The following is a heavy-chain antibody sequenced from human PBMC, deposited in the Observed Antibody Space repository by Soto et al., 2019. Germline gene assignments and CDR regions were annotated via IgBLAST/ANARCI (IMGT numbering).Heavy chain of an antibody. Sequence: VQLVQSGAEVEKPGASVKVSCKASGYSLTAYYIHWVRQAPGQGLEWMGWINPNSGATNYEQKLRGRVTMTRDTSSNTAHMELSRLRSDDTAVYYCARASDLRHCRSDRCYRDNCFDRWGQGTLVTVSS. D-gene: IGHD2-15*01. V-gene: IGHV1-2*02. J-gene: IGHJ5*02. CDR2: INPNSGAT. CDR3: ARASDLRHCRSDRCYRDNCFDR. CDR1: GYSLTAYY.